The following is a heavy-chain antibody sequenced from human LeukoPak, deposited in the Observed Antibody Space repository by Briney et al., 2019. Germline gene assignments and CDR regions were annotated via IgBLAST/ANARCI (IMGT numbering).Heavy chain of an antibody. CDR3: AKSRRYCSGGSCYSSSFDY. CDR1: GFTFSSYS. Sequence: PGGSLRLSCAASGFTFSSYSMNWVRQAPGKGLEWVPAIYSGSSYIYYADSVKGRFTLSRDNAKNSLYLQMNSLRAEDTAVYYCAKSRRYCSGGSCYSSSFDYWGQGTLVTVSS. D-gene: IGHD2-15*01. V-gene: IGHV3-21*01. CDR2: IYSGSSYI. J-gene: IGHJ4*02.